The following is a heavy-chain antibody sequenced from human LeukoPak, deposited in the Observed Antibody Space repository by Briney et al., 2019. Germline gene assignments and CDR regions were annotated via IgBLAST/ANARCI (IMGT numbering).Heavy chain of an antibody. CDR2: FTTNTGNP. Sequence: ASVNLSCNASGYTLTSYAMNWVRHAPGQGLEWMGWFTTNTGNPTYAQGFSGRFVFSLYTSVSTAYLQISSLKAEDAAVYYCASIERGHWGMDVGGQGTTVTVS. CDR3: ASIERGHWGMDV. CDR1: GYTLTSYA. D-gene: IGHD1-1*01. J-gene: IGHJ6*01. V-gene: IGHV7-4-1*02.